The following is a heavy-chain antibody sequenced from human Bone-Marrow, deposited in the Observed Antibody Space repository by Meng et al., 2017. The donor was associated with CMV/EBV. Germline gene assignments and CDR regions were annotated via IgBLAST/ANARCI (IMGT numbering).Heavy chain of an antibody. CDR3: ARDPCSSTSCYPDY. Sequence: GGSLRLSCAASGFTFDDYTMHWVRQAPGKGLEWVSLISWDGGSTYYADSVKGRFTISRDNSKNSLYLQMNSLRAEDTAVYYCARDPCSSTSCYPDYWGQGTLVTVSS. D-gene: IGHD2-2*01. V-gene: IGHV3-43*01. CDR2: ISWDGGST. J-gene: IGHJ4*02. CDR1: GFTFDDYT.